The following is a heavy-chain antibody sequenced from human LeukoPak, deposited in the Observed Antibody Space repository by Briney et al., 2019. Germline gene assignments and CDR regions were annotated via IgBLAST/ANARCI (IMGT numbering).Heavy chain of an antibody. D-gene: IGHD2-15*01. V-gene: IGHV3-23*01. CDR1: GFTFDDYA. CDR2: ISDSGGSS. Sequence: GGSLRLSCAASGFTFDDYAMHWVRQAPGKGLECVSPISDSGGSSYYADSVKGRFTISRDNSKNTLYLQMNSLRAEDTAVYYCARYIEGNYYSALDYWGQGTLVTVSS. CDR3: ARYIEGNYYSALDY. J-gene: IGHJ4*02.